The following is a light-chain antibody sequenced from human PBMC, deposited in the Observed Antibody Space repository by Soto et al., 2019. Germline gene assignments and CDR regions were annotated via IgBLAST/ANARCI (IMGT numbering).Light chain of an antibody. CDR1: QTVSSSS. Sequence: EIVLTQSPGTLSLSPGERATLSCRASQTVSSSSLAWYQQKPGQTPMLLIYAASSRATGIPDRISGSGSGTDFTLTISRLEPEDFAVYYCQQYGTSPYTFGQGTKLEIK. J-gene: IGKJ2*01. CDR2: AAS. V-gene: IGKV3-20*01. CDR3: QQYGTSPYT.